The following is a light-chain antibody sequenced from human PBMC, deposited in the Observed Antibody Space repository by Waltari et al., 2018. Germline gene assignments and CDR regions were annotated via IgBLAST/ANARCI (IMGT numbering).Light chain of an antibody. Sequence: ETMMTQSPDTLSVSPGERATLSCRASQSISSNLAWYQQKPGQAPRLLIFGVSTRATGIPARFSGSGSGTEFTLTISSLESEDFGIYYCQQYNNWPPEMYTFGQGPSWRS. CDR2: GVS. CDR3: QQYNNWPPEMYT. CDR1: QSISSN. V-gene: IGKV3D-15*01. J-gene: IGKJ2*01.